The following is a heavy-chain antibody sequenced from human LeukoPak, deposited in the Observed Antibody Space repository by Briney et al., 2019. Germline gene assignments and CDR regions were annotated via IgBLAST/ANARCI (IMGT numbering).Heavy chain of an antibody. CDR1: GYTLTSYY. CDR3: ARDQALRYSGYRRGDAFDI. J-gene: IGHJ3*02. CDR2: INPSGGST. V-gene: IGHV1-46*01. Sequence: ASVKVSCKASGYTLTSYYMHWVRQAPGQGLEWMGIINPSGGSTSYAQKFQGRVTMTRDTSTSTVYMELSSLRSEDTAVYYCARDQALRYSGYRRGDAFDIWGQGTMVTVSS. D-gene: IGHD5-12*01.